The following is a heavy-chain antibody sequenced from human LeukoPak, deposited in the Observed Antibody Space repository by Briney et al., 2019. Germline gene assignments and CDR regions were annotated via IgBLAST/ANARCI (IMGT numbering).Heavy chain of an antibody. CDR3: ARVELYYDFWSGSNWFDP. Sequence: SVKVSCKASGGTFSSYAISWVRQAPGQGLEWMGGIIPIFGTANYAQKFQGRVTITADEPTSTAYMELSSLRSEDTAVYYCARVELYYDFWSGSNWFDPWGQGTLVTVSS. CDR2: IIPIFGTA. D-gene: IGHD3-3*01. CDR1: GGTFSSYA. J-gene: IGHJ5*02. V-gene: IGHV1-69*13.